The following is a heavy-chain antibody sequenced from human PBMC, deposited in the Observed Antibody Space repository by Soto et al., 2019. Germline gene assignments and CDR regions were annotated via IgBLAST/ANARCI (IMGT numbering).Heavy chain of an antibody. CDR2: IYPGDSDT. V-gene: IGHV5-51*01. CDR1: GYSFTSYW. CDR3: ARPASDFGVVGVDAFDI. D-gene: IGHD3-3*01. J-gene: IGHJ3*02. Sequence: GESLKRSCKGSGYSFTSYWIGWVRQMPGKGLEWMGIIYPGDSDTRYSPSFQGQVTISADKSISTAYLQWSSLKASDTAMYYCARPASDFGVVGVDAFDIWGQGTMVTVSS.